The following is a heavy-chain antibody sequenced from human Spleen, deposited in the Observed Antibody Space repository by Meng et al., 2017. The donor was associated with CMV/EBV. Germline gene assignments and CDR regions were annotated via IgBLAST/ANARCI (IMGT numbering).Heavy chain of an antibody. V-gene: IGHV3-48*03. CDR3: ARDSRYSGSGRKIFDS. Sequence: GESLKISCAASGFTFSSYEMNWVRQAPGKGLEWVSYISSSGDAIYYADSVKGRFTISRDNAKNSLYLQMNSLRVEDTAVYFCARDSRYSGSGRKIFDSWGQGTLVTVSS. CDR2: ISSSGDAI. D-gene: IGHD3-10*01. CDR1: GFTFSSYE. J-gene: IGHJ4*02.